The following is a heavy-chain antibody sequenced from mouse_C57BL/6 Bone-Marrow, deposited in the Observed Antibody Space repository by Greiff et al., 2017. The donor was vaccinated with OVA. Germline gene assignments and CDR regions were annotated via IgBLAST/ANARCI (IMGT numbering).Heavy chain of an antibody. Sequence: VQLQQSGPELVKPGASVKISCKASGYTFTDYYMNWVKQSHGKSLEWIGDINPNNGGTSYNQKFKGKATLTVDKSSSTAYMELRSLTSEDSAVYYCARGSYYYGSSLDYWGQGTTLTVSS. D-gene: IGHD1-1*01. J-gene: IGHJ2*01. CDR2: INPNNGGT. CDR3: ARGSYYYGSSLDY. V-gene: IGHV1-26*01. CDR1: GYTFTDYY.